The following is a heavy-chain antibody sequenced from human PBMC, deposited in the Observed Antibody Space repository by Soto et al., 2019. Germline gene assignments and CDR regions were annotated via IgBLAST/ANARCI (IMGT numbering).Heavy chain of an antibody. CDR3: AGGAAADYFDY. J-gene: IGHJ4*02. D-gene: IGHD6-13*01. Sequence: SETLSLTCTVSSDSISSYYWSWIRQPAGKGLEWIGRIHTSGSTLYNPSLKSRVAMSVGTSKIHFSLNLRSVTAADTAVYYCAGGAAADYFDYWGQGSRVTVSS. V-gene: IGHV4-4*07. CDR1: SDSISSYY. CDR2: IHTSGST.